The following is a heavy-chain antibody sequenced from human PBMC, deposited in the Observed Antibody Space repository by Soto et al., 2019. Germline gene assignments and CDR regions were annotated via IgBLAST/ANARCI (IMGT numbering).Heavy chain of an antibody. CDR2: IIPLVAIT. Sequence: QFQLVQSGTEVRKPGSSVKVSCETSGGTLNSYSISWVRQAPGQGLEWLGRIIPLVAITNYAQKFQGRDTISADKSTSTAYMELSSLASEDTAVYYFSREGPGKTLDYWGQGTLVTVSS. D-gene: IGHD1-1*01. CDR1: GGTLNSYS. CDR3: SREGPGKTLDY. V-gene: IGHV1-69*08. J-gene: IGHJ4*02.